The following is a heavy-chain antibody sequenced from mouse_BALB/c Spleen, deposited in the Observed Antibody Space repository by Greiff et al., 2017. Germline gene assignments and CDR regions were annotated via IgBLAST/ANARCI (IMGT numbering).Heavy chain of an antibody. V-gene: IGHV5-15*02. Sequence: EVHLVESGGGLVQPGGSRKLSCAASGFTFSDYGMAWVRQAPGKGPEWVAFISNLAYSIYYADTVTGRFTISRENAKNTLYLEMSSLRSEDTAMYYCARDVRGEYYFDHWGQGTTLTVSS. CDR2: ISNLAYSI. J-gene: IGHJ2*01. CDR3: ARDVRGEYYFDH. D-gene: IGHD1-1*01. CDR1: GFTFSDYG.